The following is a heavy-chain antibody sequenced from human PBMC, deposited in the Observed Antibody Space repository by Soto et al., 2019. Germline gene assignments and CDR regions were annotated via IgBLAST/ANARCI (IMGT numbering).Heavy chain of an antibody. CDR3: ARHTRNLFDP. CDR1: GGSISSGGYY. Sequence: SETLSLTCTVSGGSISSGGYYWSWIRRHPGKGLEWIGSISYRGSTYYNPSLKSRVTISVDVSKNQFSLKVNSVTAADTAVYYCARHTRNLFDPWGQGTLVTVSS. J-gene: IGHJ5*02. CDR2: ISYRGST. V-gene: IGHV4-39*01.